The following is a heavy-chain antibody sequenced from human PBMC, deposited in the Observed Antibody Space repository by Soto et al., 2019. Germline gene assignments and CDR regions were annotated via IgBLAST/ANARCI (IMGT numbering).Heavy chain of an antibody. V-gene: IGHV1-2*02. CDR2: INPNSGGT. D-gene: IGHD3-16*01. J-gene: IGHJ6*02. Sequence: ASVKVSCKAPGYTFTGXYMHWVRQAPGQGLEWMGLINPNSGGTNYAQKFQGRVTITRDTSISTAYMELSRLRSDDTAVYYCARGHGGSLPSYYYYGMVVWGQGTTVTISS. CDR1: GYTFTGXY. CDR3: ARGHGGSLPSYYYYGMVV.